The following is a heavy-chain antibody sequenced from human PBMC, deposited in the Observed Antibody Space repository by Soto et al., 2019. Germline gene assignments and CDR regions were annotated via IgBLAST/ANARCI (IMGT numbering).Heavy chain of an antibody. CDR3: ARLVFAYDFWSGYYIGGEVDY. CDR2: IYYGGST. CDR1: GCSISSSTYY. J-gene: IGHJ4*02. Sequence: SETLSLTCTVSGCSISSSTYYWGWIRQPPGKGLEWIGSIYYGGSTYYNPSLKRRVTISVDTSKNQFSLKLSSVTAADTAVYYCARLVFAYDFWSGYYIGGEVDYWGQGTLVTVSS. V-gene: IGHV4-39*01. D-gene: IGHD3-3*01.